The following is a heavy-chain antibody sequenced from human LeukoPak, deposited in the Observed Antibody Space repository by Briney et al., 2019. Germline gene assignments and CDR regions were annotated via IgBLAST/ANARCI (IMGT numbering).Heavy chain of an antibody. CDR2: ISSNGGST. CDR1: GFTFSSYV. Sequence: GGSLRLSCAASGFTFSSYVMHWVRQAPGKGLEYVSAISSNGGSTYYANSVKGRFTISRDNSKNTLYLQMGSLRAEDMAVYYCARAAPVYYGSGSYPHLDYYYYGMDVWGQGTTVTVSS. V-gene: IGHV3-64*01. CDR3: ARAAPVYYGSGSYPHLDYYYYGMDV. D-gene: IGHD3-10*01. J-gene: IGHJ6*02.